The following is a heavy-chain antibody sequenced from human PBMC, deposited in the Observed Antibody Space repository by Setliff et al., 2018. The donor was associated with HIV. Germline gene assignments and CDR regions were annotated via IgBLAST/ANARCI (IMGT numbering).Heavy chain of an antibody. CDR1: EFTFSGHW. CDR2: IKQDGSEK. J-gene: IGHJ4*02. V-gene: IGHV3-7*01. D-gene: IGHD3-9*01. Sequence: PGGSLRLSCAASEFTFSGHWMSWVRQAPGKGLEWVANIKQDGSEKNYVDFVKGRFTISRDNAKNSLYLQMNSLRAEDTAVYYCVRDKDWAFDYWGQGTLVTVSS. CDR3: VRDKDWAFDY.